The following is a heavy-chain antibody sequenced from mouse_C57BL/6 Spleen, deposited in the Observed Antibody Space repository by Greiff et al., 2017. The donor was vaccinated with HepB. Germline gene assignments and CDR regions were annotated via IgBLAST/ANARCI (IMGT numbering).Heavy chain of an antibody. D-gene: IGHD1-1*01. V-gene: IGHV5-6*01. CDR3: ARHGDYYGSSRYAMDY. CDR1: GFTFSSYG. CDR2: ISSGGSYT. J-gene: IGHJ4*01. Sequence: EVMLVESGGDLVKPGGSLKLSCAASGFTFSSYGMSWVRQTPDKRLEWVATISSGGSYTYYPDSVKGRFTISRDNAKNTLYLQMSSLKSEDTAMYYCARHGDYYGSSRYAMDYWGQGTSVTVSS.